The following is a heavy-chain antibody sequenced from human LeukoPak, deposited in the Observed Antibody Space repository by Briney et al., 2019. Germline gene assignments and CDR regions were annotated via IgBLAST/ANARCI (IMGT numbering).Heavy chain of an antibody. CDR2: ISGSGGST. Sequence: GGSLRLSCAASGFTFGSYAMSWVRQAPGEGLEWVSGISGSGGSTYYADSVKGRFTISRDNSKNTLYLQMNSLRAEDTAVYYCAKEEDGRDIFDYWGQGTLVTVSS. CDR1: GFTFGSYA. CDR3: AKEEDGRDIFDY. J-gene: IGHJ4*02. V-gene: IGHV3-23*01. D-gene: IGHD2-15*01.